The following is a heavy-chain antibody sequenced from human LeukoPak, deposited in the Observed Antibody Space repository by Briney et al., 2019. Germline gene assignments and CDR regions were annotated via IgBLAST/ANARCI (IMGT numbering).Heavy chain of an antibody. Sequence: PSETLSLTCTVSGGSISSYYWSWIRQPPGKGLEWIGYIYYSGSTDYNPSPKSRVTISVDTSKNQFSLKLSSVTAADTAVYYCARLYRGRGSPVDYWGQGTLVTVSS. CDR3: ARLYRGRGSPVDY. CDR2: IYYSGST. J-gene: IGHJ4*02. V-gene: IGHV4-59*08. D-gene: IGHD1-26*01. CDR1: GGSISSYY.